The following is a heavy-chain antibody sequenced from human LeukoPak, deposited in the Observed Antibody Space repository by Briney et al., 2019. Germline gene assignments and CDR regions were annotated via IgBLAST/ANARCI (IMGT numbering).Heavy chain of an antibody. Sequence: SETLSLTCTVSGGSISSNNYYWGWLRQSPGKGLVWLGSFSYSGTTYSNPSLKSRVTISADTSKKQFYLKLSSVTAADTAVYFCARHVVGYSYDQPYYFDYWGQGTLVTVSS. D-gene: IGHD5-18*01. CDR3: ARHVVGYSYDQPYYFDY. CDR1: GGSISSNNYY. J-gene: IGHJ4*02. CDR2: FSYSGTT. V-gene: IGHV4-39*01.